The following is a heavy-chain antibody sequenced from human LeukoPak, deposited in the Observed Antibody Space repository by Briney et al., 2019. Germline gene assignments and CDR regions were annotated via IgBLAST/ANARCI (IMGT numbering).Heavy chain of an antibody. V-gene: IGHV3-30*18. Sequence: WGSLRLSCAASGFTFSSYGMHWVRQAPGKGLEWVAVISYDGSNKYYADSVKGRFTISRDNSKNTLYLQMNSLRAEDTAVYYCAKIGPIDYWGQGTLVTVSS. J-gene: IGHJ4*02. CDR1: GFTFSSYG. CDR3: AKIGPIDY. CDR2: ISYDGSNK.